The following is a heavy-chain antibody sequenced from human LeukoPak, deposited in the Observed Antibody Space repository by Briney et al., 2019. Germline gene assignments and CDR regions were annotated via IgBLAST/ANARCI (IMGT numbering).Heavy chain of an antibody. CDR1: GGSVSSYY. Sequence: SETLSLTCSVSGGSVSSYYWSWVRQTPGKGLEWIGYISHSETTGYGPSLKSRVTMSLDTSKNQFSLKLSSVTAADTAVYYCARDRGPGVGATGYYFHYWGQGTLVTVSS. V-gene: IGHV4-59*02. CDR3: ARDRGPGVGATGYYFHY. D-gene: IGHD1-26*01. J-gene: IGHJ4*02. CDR2: ISHSETT.